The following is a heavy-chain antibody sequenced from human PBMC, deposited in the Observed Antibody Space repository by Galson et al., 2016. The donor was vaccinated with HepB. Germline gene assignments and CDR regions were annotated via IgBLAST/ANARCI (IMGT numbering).Heavy chain of an antibody. V-gene: IGHV3-23*01. Sequence: SLRLSCAASGFTLSNSAMSWVRQAPGKGLEWVSAMSDSGGSTYYADSVKGRFTISRDNAKNTLYSQMNSLRAEDTAVYYCARDLWRGGRIDYWGQGTLVTVSS. D-gene: IGHD4-23*01. CDR2: MSDSGGST. CDR1: GFTLSNSA. CDR3: ARDLWRGGRIDY. J-gene: IGHJ4*02.